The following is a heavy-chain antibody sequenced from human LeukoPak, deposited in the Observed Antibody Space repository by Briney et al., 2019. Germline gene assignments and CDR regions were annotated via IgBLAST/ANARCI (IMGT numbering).Heavy chain of an antibody. D-gene: IGHD1-26*01. CDR2: IRSSSRTI. J-gene: IGHJ3*02. CDR3: ARDRSGSYNDAFDI. V-gene: IGHV3-48*04. CDR1: GFTFSSYS. Sequence: GGSLRLSCAASGFTFSSYSMNWVRQAPGKGLEWVSYIRSSSRTIYYADSVKGRFTISRDNAKNSLYLQMNSLRAEDTAVYYCARDRSGSYNDAFDIWGQGTMVTVSS.